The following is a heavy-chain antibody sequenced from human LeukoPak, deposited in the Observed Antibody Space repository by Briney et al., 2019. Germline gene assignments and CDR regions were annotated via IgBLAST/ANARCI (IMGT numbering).Heavy chain of an antibody. V-gene: IGHV3-48*03. CDR2: ISSSGSTK. Sequence: PGGSLRLSCAASGFTFSSYEMNWVRQAPGKGLEWFSYISSSGSTKYYAASVKGRFTLSRDNAKNSLYLQMNSLRAEDTAVYYCAKGGISTIVRGVIGYMDVWGKGTTVTISS. J-gene: IGHJ6*03. CDR1: GFTFSSYE. CDR3: AKGGISTIVRGVIGYMDV. D-gene: IGHD3-10*01.